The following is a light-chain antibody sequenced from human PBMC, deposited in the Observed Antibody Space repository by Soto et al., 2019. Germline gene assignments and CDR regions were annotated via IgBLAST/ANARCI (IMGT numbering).Light chain of an antibody. J-gene: IGKJ4*01. Sequence: EIVLTHSPGTLSLSPGERATLSCRASQSVSSSYLAWYQQKPGQAPRQLIYGASSRATGIPDRFSGSGSGTDFTLTITRLEPEGFAVYYCQHYRTSFGGGTRVEIK. CDR3: QHYRTS. CDR2: GAS. CDR1: QSVSSSY. V-gene: IGKV3-20*01.